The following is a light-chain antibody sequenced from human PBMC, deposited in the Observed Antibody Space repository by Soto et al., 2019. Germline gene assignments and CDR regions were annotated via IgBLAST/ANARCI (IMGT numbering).Light chain of an antibody. Sequence: IVMTQSPATLSVSPGERATLSCRAGQSIDDKLAWYQQRPGQAPRLLIYATSTRVAGIPARFSGSGSGTEFTLTISALQSEDFAVYYCQQYNNWPPFTFGPGTKVDIK. V-gene: IGKV3-15*01. CDR1: QSIDDK. CDR2: ATS. CDR3: QQYNNWPPFT. J-gene: IGKJ3*01.